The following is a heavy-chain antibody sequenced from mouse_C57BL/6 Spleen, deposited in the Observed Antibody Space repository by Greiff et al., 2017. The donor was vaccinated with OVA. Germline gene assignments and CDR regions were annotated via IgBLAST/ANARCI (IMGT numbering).Heavy chain of an antibody. CDR2: ISYDGSN. D-gene: IGHD1-1*01. J-gene: IGHJ1*03. Sequence: EVQLQQSGPGLVKPSQSLSLTCSVTGYSITSGYYWNWIRQFPGNKLEWTGYISYDGSNKYNPSLKNRITITRDTSKNQLFLKLNSVTTDGTATYYCARAPSYCYGCSSNWYFDVWGTGTTVTVSS. CDR3: ARAPSYCYGCSSNWYFDV. CDR1: GYSITSGYY. V-gene: IGHV3-6*01.